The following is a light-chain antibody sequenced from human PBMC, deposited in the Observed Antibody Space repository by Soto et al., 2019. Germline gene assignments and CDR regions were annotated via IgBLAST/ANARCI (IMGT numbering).Light chain of an antibody. CDR1: NSDVGSYNL. V-gene: IGLV2-23*03. J-gene: IGLJ1*01. Sequence: QSVLTQPASVSGSPGQSITISCTGTNSDVGSYNLVSWYQQHPGKAPKLMIYEGSKRPSGVSNRFSGSTSGNTASLTISGLRAEDEADYYCCSYAGSNTFSYVFGTGTKVTVL. CDR2: EGS. CDR3: CSYAGSNTFSYV.